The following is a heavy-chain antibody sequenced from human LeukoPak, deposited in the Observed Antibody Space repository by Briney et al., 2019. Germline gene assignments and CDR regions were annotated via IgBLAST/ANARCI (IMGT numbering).Heavy chain of an antibody. CDR1: GGSISSGSYY. CDR2: IYTSGST. CDR3: ARDCGGDCGDYFDY. J-gene: IGHJ4*02. Sequence: SETLSLTCTVSGGSISSGSYYWSWIPQPAGKGLEWIGRIYTSGSTNYNPSLKSRVTISVDTSKNQFSLKLSSVTAADTAVYYCARDCGGDCGDYFDYWGQGTLVTVSS. V-gene: IGHV4-61*02. D-gene: IGHD2-21*02.